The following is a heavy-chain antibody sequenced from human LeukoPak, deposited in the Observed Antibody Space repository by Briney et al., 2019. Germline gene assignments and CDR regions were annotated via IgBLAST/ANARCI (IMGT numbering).Heavy chain of an antibody. V-gene: IGHV3-74*01. CDR2: IYGDGSFT. CDR3: AKGANIVVVVAATGSASDI. Sequence: GGSLRLSCAASGFTFSNFWMHWVRQAPGKGLVWVALIYGDGSFTRYADSVKGRFTISRDNAKNTVYLQMNSLRAEDTALCYCAKGANIVVVVAATGSASDIWGQGTMVTVSS. D-gene: IGHD2-15*01. J-gene: IGHJ3*02. CDR1: GFTFSNFW.